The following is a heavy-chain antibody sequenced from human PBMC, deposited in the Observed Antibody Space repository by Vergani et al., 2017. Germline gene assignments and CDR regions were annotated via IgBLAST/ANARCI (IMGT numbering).Heavy chain of an antibody. J-gene: IGHJ4*02. V-gene: IGHV3-23*01. CDR3: AKSPVLGGTTSLDY. CDR1: GFTFSSYA. CDR2: ISGSGGST. D-gene: IGHD1-1*01. Sequence: EVQLLESGGGLVQPGGSLRLSCAASGFTFSSYAMSWVRQAPGKGLEWVSAISGSGGSTYYADSVKGRFTISRDNSKNALYLQMNSLRAEDTAVYYCAKSPVLGGTTSLDYWGQGTLVTVSS.